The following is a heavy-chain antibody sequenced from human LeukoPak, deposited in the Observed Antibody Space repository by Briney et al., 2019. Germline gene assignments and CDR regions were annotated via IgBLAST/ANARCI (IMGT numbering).Heavy chain of an antibody. CDR1: GDSISTYY. V-gene: IGHV4-59*01. CDR3: ARGRHIALNFVN. D-gene: IGHD5-12*01. J-gene: IGHJ4*02. CDR2: IYYSGST. Sequence: SEPETLTCTVSGDSISTYYWSWTRQPPGKGLEWIGHIYYSGSTNYNPSLKSRVTISVDTSKNKFSLKLNSVTAADTAVYYCARGRHIALNFVNCGQGTLVTVSS.